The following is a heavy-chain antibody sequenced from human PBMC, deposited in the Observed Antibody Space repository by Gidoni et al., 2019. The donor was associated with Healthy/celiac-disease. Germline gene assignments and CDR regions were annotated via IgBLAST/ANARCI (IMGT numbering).Heavy chain of an antibody. CDR3: ARDEDSSGYYWDGFDP. CDR1: GGSLRSYY. Sequence: QYSGPGLVKPSETLSLPCPVSGGSLRSYYWSWIRQPAGKGLEWIGRTYTSGSTNYHPSLKSRVTMSVDTSKNQFSLKLSSVTAADTAVYYCARDEDSSGYYWDGFDPWGQGTLVTVSS. V-gene: IGHV4-4*07. CDR2: TYTSGST. D-gene: IGHD3-22*01. J-gene: IGHJ5*02.